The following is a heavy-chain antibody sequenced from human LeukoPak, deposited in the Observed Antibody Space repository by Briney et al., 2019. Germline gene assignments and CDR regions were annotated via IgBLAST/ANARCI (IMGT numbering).Heavy chain of an antibody. J-gene: IGHJ4*02. CDR1: GGSISSGDYY. D-gene: IGHD1-26*01. V-gene: IGHV4-30-4*01. CDR2: IYYSGST. CDR3: ARGRSYGDYFDY. Sequence: SETLSLTCTVSGGSISSGDYYWSWIRQPPGKGLAWIGYIYYSGSTYYNPSLKSRVTISVDTSKNQFSLKLSSVTAADTAVYYCARGRSYGDYFDYWGQGTLVTVSS.